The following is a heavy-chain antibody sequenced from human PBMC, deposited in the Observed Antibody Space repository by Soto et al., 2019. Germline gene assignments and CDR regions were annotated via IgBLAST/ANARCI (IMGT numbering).Heavy chain of an antibody. CDR3: AAAVADTPFYY. Sequence: QVQLVESGGGVVQPGRSLRLSCAASGFTFRSYGMHWVRQAPGKGVEWVAAIWSDGSNKYYADSVKGRFTISRDNSKITLYLQMNSLRAEDTAVYSGAAAVADTPFYYWGQGTLVTVSS. CDR1: GFTFRSYG. CDR2: IWSDGSNK. V-gene: IGHV3-33*01. D-gene: IGHD6-19*01. J-gene: IGHJ4*02.